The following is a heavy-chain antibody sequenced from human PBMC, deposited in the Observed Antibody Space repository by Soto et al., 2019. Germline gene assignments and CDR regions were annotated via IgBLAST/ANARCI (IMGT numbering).Heavy chain of an antibody. CDR2: ILYDGSKE. CDR3: AKGLALMADH. D-gene: IGHD2-21*01. V-gene: IGHV3-30*18. J-gene: IGHJ4*02. Sequence: PGGSLTLSCTDSGFSFNTYVMDWVRQAPGKGLEWVARILYDGSKEYYADPVKGRFTISRGNSKNTLYLQMDRLRVEDTAVYFCAKGLALMADHWDQGTPVTVSS. CDR1: GFSFNTYV.